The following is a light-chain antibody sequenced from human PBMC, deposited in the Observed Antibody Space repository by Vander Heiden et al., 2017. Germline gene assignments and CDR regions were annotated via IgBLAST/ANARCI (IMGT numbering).Light chain of an antibody. CDR1: ALPKQV. J-gene: IGLJ2*01. V-gene: IGLV3-25*03. CDR3: QSSDSSRSPV. Sequence: SYPLTQPPSVSVSPGQTARVTCSGDALPKQVGSWYRVKPGQAPVLVIYKDYGRPSGIPERFSGSSSGTTVTLTSSGVQAEDEAQYYCQSSDSSRSPVFGGGTKLTVL. CDR2: KDY.